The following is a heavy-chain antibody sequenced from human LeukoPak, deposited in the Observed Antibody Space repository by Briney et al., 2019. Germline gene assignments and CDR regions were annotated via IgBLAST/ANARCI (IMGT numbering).Heavy chain of an antibody. D-gene: IGHD4-23*01. CDR2: IIPILGIA. Sequence: SVKVSCKASGGTFSSYTISWVRQAPGQGLEWMGRIIPILGIANYAQKFQGRVTITADKSTSTAYMELSSLRSEDTAVYYCARGGVYGGTLDYWGQGTLVTVSS. CDR1: GGTFSSYT. V-gene: IGHV1-69*02. J-gene: IGHJ4*02. CDR3: ARGGVYGGTLDY.